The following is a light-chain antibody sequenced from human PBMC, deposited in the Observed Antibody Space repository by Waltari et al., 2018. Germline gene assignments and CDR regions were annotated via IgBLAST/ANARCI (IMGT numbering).Light chain of an antibody. CDR3: CSYVSGDTWV. V-gene: IGLV2-23*01. CDR1: SSDVGTFTL. CDR2: DDY. J-gene: IGLJ3*02. Sequence: QSPLTQPASVSGSPGQSITTSCTGTSSDVGTFTLLSWYQQHPGKAPNLMIYDDYKRPSGVSNRFSGSKSGNTASLTISGLQAEDEADYYCCSYVSGDTWVFGGGTELAVL.